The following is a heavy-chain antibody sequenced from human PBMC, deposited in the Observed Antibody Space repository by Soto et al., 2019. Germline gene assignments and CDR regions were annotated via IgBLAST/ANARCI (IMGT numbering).Heavy chain of an antibody. CDR1: GFTFSSYA. CDR2: ISGSGGST. J-gene: IGHJ4*02. Sequence: GGSLRLSCAASGFTFSSYAMSWVRQAPGKGLEWVSAISGSGGSTYYADSVKGRFTISRDNSKNTLYLQMNSLRAEDTAVYYCAKDFASGAYYYDSSGYYYDDYWGQGTLVTVSS. D-gene: IGHD3-22*01. CDR3: AKDFASGAYYYDSSGYYYDDY. V-gene: IGHV3-23*01.